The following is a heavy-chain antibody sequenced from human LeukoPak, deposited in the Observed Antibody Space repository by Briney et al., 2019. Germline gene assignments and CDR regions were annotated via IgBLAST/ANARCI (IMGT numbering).Heavy chain of an antibody. CDR3: ARNREQQLNSPFDY. CDR2: IWYEGSYK. J-gene: IGHJ4*02. D-gene: IGHD6-13*01. Sequence: PGGSLRLSCAASGFTFSSYGIHWVRQAPGKGLEWVAVIWYEGSYKYYADSVKGRFTISRDNSKNTLYLQMNSLRAEDTAVYYCARNREQQLNSPFDYWGQGTLVTVSS. CDR1: GFTFSSYG. V-gene: IGHV3-33*01.